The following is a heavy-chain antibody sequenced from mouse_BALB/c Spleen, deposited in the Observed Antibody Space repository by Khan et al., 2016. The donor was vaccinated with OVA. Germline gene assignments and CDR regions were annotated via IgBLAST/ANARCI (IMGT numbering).Heavy chain of an antibody. Sequence: EVKLLESGPGLVKPSQSLSLTCTVTGYSITSDYAWNWIRQFPGNKLEWMGYISYSGSTSYNPSLKSRISITRDTSKNQFFLQLNSVTTEDTATYYFARDGSRYNYAMDYWGQGTAVTVSS. CDR3: ARDGSRYNYAMDY. CDR1: GYSITSDYA. J-gene: IGHJ4*01. D-gene: IGHD2-3*01. CDR2: ISYSGST. V-gene: IGHV3-2*02.